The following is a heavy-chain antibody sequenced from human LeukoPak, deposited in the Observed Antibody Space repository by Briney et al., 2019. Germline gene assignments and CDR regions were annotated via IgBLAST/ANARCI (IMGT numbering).Heavy chain of an antibody. CDR1: GGSFSGYY. V-gene: IGHV4-34*01. J-gene: IGHJ3*02. D-gene: IGHD2-2*01. Sequence: SETLSLTCAVYGGSFSGYYWSWIRQPPGKGLEWIGEINHSGSTNYNPSLKSRVTISVDTSKNQFSLKLSSVTAADTAVYYCARASHGYCSSTSCSRRAFDIWGQRDNGHRLF. CDR2: INHSGST. CDR3: ARASHGYCSSTSCSRRAFDI.